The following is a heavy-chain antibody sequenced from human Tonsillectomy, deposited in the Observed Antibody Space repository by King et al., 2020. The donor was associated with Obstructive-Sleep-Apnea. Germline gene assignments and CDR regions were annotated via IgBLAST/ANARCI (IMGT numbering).Heavy chain of an antibody. J-gene: IGHJ4*02. CDR1: GFSLSNAGMA. V-gene: IGHV2-26*01. D-gene: IGHD2-2*01. CDR3: ARIAYCSSTSCLNYDY. Sequence: TLKESGPVLVKPTETLTLTCTVSGFSLSNAGMAVSWIRQPPGKALEWLAHIFSNDEKSYSTSLKSRLTISKDTSKSQVVLIMTNMDPVDTATYYFARIAYCSSTSCLNYDYWGQGTLVTVSS. CDR2: IFSNDEK.